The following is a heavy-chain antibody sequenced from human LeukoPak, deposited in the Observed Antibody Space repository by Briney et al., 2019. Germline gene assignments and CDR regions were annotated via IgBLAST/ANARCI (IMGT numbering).Heavy chain of an antibody. CDR3: AKLDGSGAGSSRPPIDY. CDR1: GFTFSDYY. Sequence: GGSLRLSCAASGFTFSDYYMSWIRQAPGKGLEWVSGISGSGDTTYYADSVKGRFTISRDNSKNMLYLQIKSLGAEDTAIYYCAKLDGSGAGSSRPPIDYWGQGSLVIVSS. J-gene: IGHJ4*02. D-gene: IGHD3-10*01. CDR2: ISGSGDTT. V-gene: IGHV3-23*01.